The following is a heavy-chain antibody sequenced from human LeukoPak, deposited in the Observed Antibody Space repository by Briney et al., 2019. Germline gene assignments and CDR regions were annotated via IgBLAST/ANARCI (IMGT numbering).Heavy chain of an antibody. CDR3: ARQVVAVAGTGYFDY. V-gene: IGHV4-39*01. D-gene: IGHD6-19*01. Sequence: IPSETLSLTCTVSGGSIRSSSYYWGWIRQPPGKGLEWIGSIYYSGSTYYNASLKSRGTISVDTSKNQLSLKLNSVTAADTAVYFCARQVVAVAGTGYFDYWGQGTLVTVSS. CDR2: IYYSGST. CDR1: GGSIRSSSYY. J-gene: IGHJ4*02.